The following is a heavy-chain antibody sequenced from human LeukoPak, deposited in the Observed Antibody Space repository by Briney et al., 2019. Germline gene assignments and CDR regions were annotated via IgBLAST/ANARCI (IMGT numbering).Heavy chain of an antibody. CDR3: ARDAGEYYFDY. CDR1: GFTFGSYA. CDR2: ISYDGSNK. D-gene: IGHD3-10*01. J-gene: IGHJ4*02. Sequence: PGGSLRLSCAASGFTFGSYAMHWVRQAPGKGLEWVAVISYDGSNKYYADSVKGRFTISRDNSKNTLYLQMNSLRAEDTAVYYCARDAGEYYFDYWGQGTLVTVSS. V-gene: IGHV3-30-3*01.